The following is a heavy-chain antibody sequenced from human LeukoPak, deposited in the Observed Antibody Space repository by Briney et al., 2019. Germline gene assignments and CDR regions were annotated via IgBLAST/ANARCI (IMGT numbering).Heavy chain of an antibody. J-gene: IGHJ4*02. Sequence: PSETLSLTCAVYGGSFSGYYWSWIRQPPGKGLEWIGEINHSGSTNYNPSLKSRVTISVDTSKNQFSLKLSSVTAADTAVYYCARIYCSDVTCYPDYWGQGTLVTVSS. CDR1: GGSFSGYY. CDR3: ARIYCSDVTCYPDY. D-gene: IGHD2-15*01. V-gene: IGHV4-34*01. CDR2: INHSGST.